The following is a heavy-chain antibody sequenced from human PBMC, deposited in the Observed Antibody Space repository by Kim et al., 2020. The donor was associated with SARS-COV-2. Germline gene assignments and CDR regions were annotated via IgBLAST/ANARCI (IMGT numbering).Heavy chain of an antibody. Sequence: SQTLSLTCAISGDSVSSNSAAWNWIRQSPSRGLEWLGRTYYRSKWYNDYAVSVKSRITINPDTSKNQFSLQLNSVTPEDTAVYYCARESYSSVVWAPSKYSSGRNFDYWGQGTLVTVSS. CDR3: ARESYSSVVWAPSKYSSGRNFDY. D-gene: IGHD6-19*01. V-gene: IGHV6-1*01. CDR2: TYYRSKWYN. J-gene: IGHJ4*02. CDR1: GDSVSSNSAA.